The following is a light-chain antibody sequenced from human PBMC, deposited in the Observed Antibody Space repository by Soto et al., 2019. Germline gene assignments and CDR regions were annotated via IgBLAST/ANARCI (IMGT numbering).Light chain of an antibody. CDR2: KAS. Sequence: DIQMTQYPSTLSSSVGDRVTITCRASESIDSWLAWHQQKPGRAPKILISKASSLESGVPSRFSGSGFGTEFTLSISSLQPDDFATYYCQQYDSYSQRTFGQGSMVDI. CDR3: QQYDSYSQRT. V-gene: IGKV1-5*03. J-gene: IGKJ2*01. CDR1: ESIDSW.